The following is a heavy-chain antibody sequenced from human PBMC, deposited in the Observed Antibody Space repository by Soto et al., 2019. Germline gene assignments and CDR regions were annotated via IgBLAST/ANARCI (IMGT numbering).Heavy chain of an antibody. CDR1: GFNFSTYG. CDR2: ISYDGGEK. Sequence: QVQLVESGGGVVQPGRSLRLSCAASGFNFSTYGVHWVRQAPGKGLEWVGGISYDGGEKYYADSVKGRFTISRDNSKDTLYLQMNSLRPEDTAVYYCANDVMGSPDYWGQGTLVTVSS. CDR3: ANDVMGSPDY. V-gene: IGHV3-30*18. J-gene: IGHJ4*02. D-gene: IGHD2-8*01.